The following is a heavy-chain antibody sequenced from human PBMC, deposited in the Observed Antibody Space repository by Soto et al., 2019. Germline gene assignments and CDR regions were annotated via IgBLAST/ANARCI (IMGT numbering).Heavy chain of an antibody. CDR3: AREYSSSWYVCDY. D-gene: IGHD6-13*01. Sequence: QVQLVQSGAEVKKPGASVKVSCKASGYNFTSYGINWVRQAPGQGLEWMGGISAYNGNTNYAQKLQGRVTMTTDTPTHTAYMEGRSLGYGDPAVEYCAREYSSSWYVCDYGGQGTLVTVSS. V-gene: IGHV1-18*01. J-gene: IGHJ4*02. CDR1: GYNFTSYG. CDR2: ISAYNGNT.